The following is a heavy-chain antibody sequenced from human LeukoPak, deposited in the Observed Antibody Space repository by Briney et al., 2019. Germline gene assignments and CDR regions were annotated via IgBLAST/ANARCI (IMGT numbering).Heavy chain of an antibody. D-gene: IGHD6-13*01. Sequence: GGSLRLSCADSGFTFSSCSMNWVRQAPGKGLQWVSSISSSSSYIYYADSLRGRFPISRDNAKNSLYLQMNSLRAEDTAVYYCARDGRNIAAAETGYWGQGTLVTVSS. CDR2: ISSSSSYI. J-gene: IGHJ4*02. CDR1: GFTFSSCS. V-gene: IGHV3-21*01. CDR3: ARDGRNIAAAETGY.